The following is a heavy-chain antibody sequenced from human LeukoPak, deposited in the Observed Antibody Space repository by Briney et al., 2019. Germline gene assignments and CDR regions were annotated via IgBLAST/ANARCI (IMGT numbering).Heavy chain of an antibody. V-gene: IGHV4-34*01. D-gene: IGHD3-22*01. CDR3: ARGANYYDSSGYSATFDY. J-gene: IGHJ4*02. CDR2: INHSGST. CDR1: GGSFSGYY. Sequence: SETLSLTCTVYGGSFSGYYWSWIRQPPGKGLEWIVEINHSGSTKNSPSLKSRVTISVDTSKNQFSLKLRSVTAEDTAVYYCARGANYYDSSGYSATFDYWGQGTLVTVSS.